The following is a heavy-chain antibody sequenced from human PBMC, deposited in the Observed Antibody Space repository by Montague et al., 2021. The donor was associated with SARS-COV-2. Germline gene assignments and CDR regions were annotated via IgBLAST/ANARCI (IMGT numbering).Heavy chain of an antibody. CDR2: INHSGST. J-gene: IGHJ3*02. V-gene: IGHV4-34*09. Sequence: TLSLTCAVYGGSFSGYYWSWIRQPPGKGLEWIGEINHSGSTNYNPSLKSRVTISVDTSKNQFSLKLSSVTAADTAVYYCARARITMIVVVGAFDIWGQGTMVTVSS. CDR3: ARARITMIVVVGAFDI. CDR1: GGSFSGYY. D-gene: IGHD3-22*01.